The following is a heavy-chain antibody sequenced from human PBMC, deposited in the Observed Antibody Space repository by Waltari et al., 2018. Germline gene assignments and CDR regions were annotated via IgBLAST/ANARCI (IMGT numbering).Heavy chain of an antibody. CDR1: GGTFRCYA. D-gene: IGHD3-3*01. V-gene: IGHV1-69*01. CDR3: ARKARSGYNGFDI. J-gene: IGHJ3*02. Sequence: QVQLVQSGAEAKKPGSSVNVSCTASGGTFRCYAISWVRQAPGQGLEWMGGISPIVGTANYAQKFQGRVTITADESTSTAYMELSSLRSEDTAVYYCARKARSGYNGFDIWGQGTMVTVSS. CDR2: ISPIVGTA.